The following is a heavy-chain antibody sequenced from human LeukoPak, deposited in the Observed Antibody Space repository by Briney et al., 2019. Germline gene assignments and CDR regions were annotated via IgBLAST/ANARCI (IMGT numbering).Heavy chain of an antibody. V-gene: IGHV4-59*01. J-gene: IGHJ4*02. D-gene: IGHD6-13*01. CDR3: ARDGIAAAGGFDY. Sequence: SETLSLTCTVSGGSISSYYWSWIRQPPGKGLEWIGYIYYSGSTNYNPSLKSRVTISVDTSKNQFSLKLSSVTAADTAVYYRARDGIAAAGGFDYWGQGTLVTVSS. CDR2: IYYSGST. CDR1: GGSISSYY.